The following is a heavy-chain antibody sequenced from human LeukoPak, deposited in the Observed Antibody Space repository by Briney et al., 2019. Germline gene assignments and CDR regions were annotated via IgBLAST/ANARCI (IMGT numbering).Heavy chain of an antibody. CDR1: GGTFSSYA. D-gene: IGHD3-22*01. J-gene: IGHJ2*01. V-gene: IGHV1-69*01. CDR2: IIPIFGTA. Sequence: ASVKVSCKASGGTFSSYAISWVRQAPGQGLEWMGGIIPIFGTANYAQKFQGRVTITADESTSTAYMELSSLRSEDTAVYYCARDRLGYYDSSGYYSWYFDLWGRGTLVTVSS. CDR3: ARDRLGYYDSSGYYSWYFDL.